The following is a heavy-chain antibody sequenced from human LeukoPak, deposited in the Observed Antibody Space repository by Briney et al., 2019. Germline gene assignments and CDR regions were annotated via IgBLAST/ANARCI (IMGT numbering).Heavy chain of an antibody. Sequence: GGSLRLSCAASGFTFSRTAMTWVRQAPGKGLEWVATIGGSGVGTYYADSVKGRFNISRDNSKNTLYLQMNSLRTEDTVMYYCTKGSNYLHSGSFFIPFDFWGQGTLVTVSS. CDR2: IGGSGVGT. D-gene: IGHD2-15*01. V-gene: IGHV3-23*01. CDR1: GFTFSRTA. CDR3: TKGSNYLHSGSFFIPFDF. J-gene: IGHJ4*02.